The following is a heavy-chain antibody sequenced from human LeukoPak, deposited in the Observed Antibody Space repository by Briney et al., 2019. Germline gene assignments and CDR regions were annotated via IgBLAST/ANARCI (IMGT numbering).Heavy chain of an antibody. V-gene: IGHV3-43*01. J-gene: IGHJ4*02. CDR3: AKGGPILRAPDFDY. CDR2: ISWDGGNT. D-gene: IGHD2-15*01. Sequence: GGSLRLSCAASGFTFDDYTMRWVRQAPGKGLEWVSLISWDGGNTYYADSVKGRFTISRDNSKNSLYLQMNSLRTEDTALYYCAKGGPILRAPDFDYWGQGTLVTVSS. CDR1: GFTFDDYT.